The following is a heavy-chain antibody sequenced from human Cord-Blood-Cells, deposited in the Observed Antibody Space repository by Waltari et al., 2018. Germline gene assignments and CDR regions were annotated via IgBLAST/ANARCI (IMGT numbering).Heavy chain of an antibody. CDR1: GFTFSSYA. CDR3: ARDCWSGYYDAFDI. J-gene: IGHJ3*02. D-gene: IGHD3-3*01. Sequence: QVQLVESGGGVVQPGRSLRLSCAASGFTFSSYAMHWVRQAPGKGLEWVAVISYDGINKYYADSVKGRFTISRDNSKNTLYLQMNSLRAEDTAVYYCARDCWSGYYDAFDIWGQGTMVTVSS. V-gene: IGHV3-30-3*01. CDR2: ISYDGINK.